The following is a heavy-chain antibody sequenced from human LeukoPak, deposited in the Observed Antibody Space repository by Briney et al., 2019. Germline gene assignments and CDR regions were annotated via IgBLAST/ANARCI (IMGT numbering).Heavy chain of an antibody. CDR1: GYTFTSYY. D-gene: IGHD3-3*01. CDR2: INPSGGSA. Sequence: ASVKVSCKASGYTFTSYYMHWVRQAPGQGLEWMGIINPSGGSASYAQKFQGRVTMTRDTSTSTVYMELSSLRSEDTAVYYCASQGPASIFGRNWGQGTLVTVSS. V-gene: IGHV1-46*01. CDR3: ASQGPASIFGRN. J-gene: IGHJ4*02.